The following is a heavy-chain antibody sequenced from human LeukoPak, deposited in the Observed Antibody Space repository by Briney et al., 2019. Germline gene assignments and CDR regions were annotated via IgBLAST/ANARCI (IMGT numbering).Heavy chain of an antibody. CDR3: ARVTWGSGSSWGGYYFDH. D-gene: IGHD1-26*01. J-gene: IGHJ4*02. CDR2: IYYSGST. V-gene: IGHV4-61*08. Sequence: PSQTLSLTCTVSGGSISSGGYYWSWIRQHPGKGLEWIGYIYYSGSTNYNPSLKSRVTISVDTSMNQFSLKLSSVTAADTAVYYCARVTWGSGSSWGGYYFDHWGQGTLVTVSS. CDR1: GGSISSGGYY.